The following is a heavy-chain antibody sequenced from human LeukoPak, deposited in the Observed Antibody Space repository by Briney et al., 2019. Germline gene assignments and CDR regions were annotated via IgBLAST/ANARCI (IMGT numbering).Heavy chain of an antibody. J-gene: IGHJ3*02. Sequence: GSLRLSCAASGFTFSSYAMSWIRQPAGKGLEWIGRIYTSGSTNYNPSLKSRVTISVDTSKNQFSLKLSSVTAADTAVYYCARVRCSSTSCYSFRDAFDIWGQGTMVTVSS. CDR1: GFTFSSYA. CDR3: ARVRCSSTSCYSFRDAFDI. V-gene: IGHV4-4*07. D-gene: IGHD2-2*01. CDR2: IYTSGST.